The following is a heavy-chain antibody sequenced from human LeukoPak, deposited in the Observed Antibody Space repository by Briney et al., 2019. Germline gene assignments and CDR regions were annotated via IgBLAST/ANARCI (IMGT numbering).Heavy chain of an antibody. Sequence: GGSLRLSCAASGFTFSSYWMSWVRQAPGKGLEWVANIKQDGSEKYYVDSVKGRFTISRDNAKNSLYLQMNSLRAEDTAVYYCARDPAMVRGVFDYWGQGTLVTVSS. V-gene: IGHV3-7*01. CDR1: GFTFSSYW. CDR3: ARDPAMVRGVFDY. J-gene: IGHJ4*02. D-gene: IGHD3-10*01. CDR2: IKQDGSEK.